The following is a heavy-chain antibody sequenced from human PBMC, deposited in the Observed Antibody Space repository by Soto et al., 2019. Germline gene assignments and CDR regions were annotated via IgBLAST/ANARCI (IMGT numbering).Heavy chain of an antibody. J-gene: IGHJ4*02. CDR1: GFTFSNYA. CDR3: AKDLVYFDSGTYSTLDY. V-gene: IGHV3-23*01. D-gene: IGHD3-10*01. Sequence: GGSLRLSCAASGFTFSNYAMNWVRQAPGKGLQWVSGISGSGANTYYADFVKGRFTISRDNSKNTLYLQMNSLRAEDTAVYYCAKDLVYFDSGTYSTLDYWGQGTLVTVSS. CDR2: ISGSGANT.